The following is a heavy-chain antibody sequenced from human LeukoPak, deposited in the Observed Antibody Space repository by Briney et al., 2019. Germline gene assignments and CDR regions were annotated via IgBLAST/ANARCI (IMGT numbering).Heavy chain of an antibody. J-gene: IGHJ6*02. CDR3: TTDQFLRSTTYYGMDV. V-gene: IGHV3-15*07. CDR1: GFTFGNAW. Sequence: GGSLRLSCAASGFTFGNAWMNWVRQAPGKGLEWVSHIRSKADGGTTDYAAPVKGRFTISRDDSKNTLYLQMNSLKTEDTALYYCTTDQFLRSTTYYGMDVWGQGTTVTVSS. D-gene: IGHD5-12*01. CDR2: IRSKADGGTT.